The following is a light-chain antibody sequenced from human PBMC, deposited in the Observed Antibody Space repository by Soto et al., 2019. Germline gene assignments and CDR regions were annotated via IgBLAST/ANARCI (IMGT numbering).Light chain of an antibody. CDR2: EAT. Sequence: QSALTQPASVSGSPGQSITISCTGTSSDIGRYNLVSWYQQHPGKPPKLMIFEATKRPSGVYNRFSGSESGNTASLTISGLQAEDGADYYCSLYASTNTSMSGGGTKLTVL. J-gene: IGLJ3*02. V-gene: IGLV2-23*01. CDR3: SLYASTNTSM. CDR1: SSDIGRYNL.